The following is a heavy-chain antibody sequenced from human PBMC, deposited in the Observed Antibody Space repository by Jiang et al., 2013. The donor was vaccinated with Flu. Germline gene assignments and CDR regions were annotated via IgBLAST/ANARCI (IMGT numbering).Heavy chain of an antibody. CDR1: FTFSSYA. CDR3: ARDPVRLYDFWSGYSYFDY. Sequence: FTFSSYAMHWVRQAPGKGLEWVAVISYDGSNKYYADSVKGRFTISRDNSKNTLYLQMNSLRAEDTAVYYCARDPVRLYDFWSGYSYFDYWGQGTLVTVSS. D-gene: IGHD3-3*01. CDR2: ISYDGSNK. V-gene: IGHV3-30-3*01. J-gene: IGHJ4*02.